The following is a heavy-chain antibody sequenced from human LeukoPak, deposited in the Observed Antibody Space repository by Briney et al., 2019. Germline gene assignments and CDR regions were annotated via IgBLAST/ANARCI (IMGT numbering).Heavy chain of an antibody. CDR3: ASGGHDAFDI. Sequence: SETLSLTCAVYGGSFCGYYWSWIRQPPGKGLEWIGEINHSGSTYYNPSLKSRVTIPVDTSKNQFSLKLSSVTAADTAVYYCASGGHDAFDIWGQGTMVTVSS. CDR2: INHSGST. D-gene: IGHD3-16*01. V-gene: IGHV4-34*09. CDR1: GGSFCGYY. J-gene: IGHJ3*02.